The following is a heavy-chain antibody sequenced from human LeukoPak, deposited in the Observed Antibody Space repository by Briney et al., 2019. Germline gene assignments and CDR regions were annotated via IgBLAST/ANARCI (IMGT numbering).Heavy chain of an antibody. D-gene: IGHD6-6*01. CDR1: GYTFTSYD. J-gene: IGHJ6*02. Sequence: ASVKVSCKASGYTFTSYDINWVRQATGQGLEWMVGFDPEDGETIYAQKLQGRVTMTEDTSTDTAYMELSSLRSEDTAVYYCATSSGDGSYYYYYGMDVWGQGTTVTVSS. CDR3: ATSSGDGSYYYYYGMDV. V-gene: IGHV1-24*01. CDR2: FDPEDGET.